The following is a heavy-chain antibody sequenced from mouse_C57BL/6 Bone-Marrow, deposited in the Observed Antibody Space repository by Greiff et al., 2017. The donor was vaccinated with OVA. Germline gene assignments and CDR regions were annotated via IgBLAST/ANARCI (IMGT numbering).Heavy chain of an antibody. CDR2: IDPNSGGT. Sequence: QVQLQQPGAELVKPGASVKLSCKASGYTFTSYWMHWVKQRPGRGLEWIGRIDPNSGGTKYNEKFKSKATLTVDKPSSTAYMQLSSLTSEDSAVYYCARRDYYYGSSSYWYFDVWGTGTTVTVSS. V-gene: IGHV1-72*01. CDR3: ARRDYYYGSSSYWYFDV. CDR1: GYTFTSYW. D-gene: IGHD1-1*01. J-gene: IGHJ1*03.